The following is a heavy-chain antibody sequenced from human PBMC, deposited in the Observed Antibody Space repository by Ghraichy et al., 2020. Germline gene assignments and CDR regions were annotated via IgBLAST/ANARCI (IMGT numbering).Heavy chain of an antibody. CDR1: GFTFSSYA. CDR2: ISGSGGST. J-gene: IGHJ6*02. D-gene: IGHD3-3*01. CDR3: AKAVATDTIFGVVSMSRGMDV. V-gene: IGHV3-23*01. Sequence: GGSLRLSCAASGFTFSSYAMSWVRQAPGKGLEWVSAISGSGGSTYYADSVKGRFTISRDNSKNTLYLQMNSLRVEDTAVYYCAKAVATDTIFGVVSMSRGMDVWGQGTTVTVSS.